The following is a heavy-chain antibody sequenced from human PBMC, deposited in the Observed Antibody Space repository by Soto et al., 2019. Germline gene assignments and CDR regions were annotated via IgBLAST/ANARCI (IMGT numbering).Heavy chain of an antibody. D-gene: IGHD6-25*01. CDR1: AGTFDTYS. Sequence: GASVKVSCKASAGTFDTYSIMWVRQAPGQGLEWMGRTIPAIDLINYAQKFQGRFTITVDKSTTTVYMELRSLRYEDTAIYYCARTGSFDYWGQATLVTVS. J-gene: IGHJ4*02. V-gene: IGHV1-69*02. CDR3: ARTGSFDY. CDR2: TIPAIDLI.